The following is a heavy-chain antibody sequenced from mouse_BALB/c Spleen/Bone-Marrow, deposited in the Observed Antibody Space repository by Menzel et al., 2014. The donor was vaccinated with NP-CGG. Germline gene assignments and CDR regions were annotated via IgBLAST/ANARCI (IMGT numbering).Heavy chain of an antibody. Sequence: EVQVVESGGGLVQPGGSRKLSCAASGFTFSSFGMHWVRQAPEKGLEWVAYISSGSSTIYYADTVMGRFTISRDNPKNTLFLQITSLKSEDTTIYYCAKSSSISGYFYYSVQSTTLTVSS. CDR3: AKSSSISGYFYY. J-gene: IGHJ2*01. V-gene: IGHV5-17*02. D-gene: IGHD1-1*01. CDR1: GFTFSSFG. CDR2: ISSGSSTI.